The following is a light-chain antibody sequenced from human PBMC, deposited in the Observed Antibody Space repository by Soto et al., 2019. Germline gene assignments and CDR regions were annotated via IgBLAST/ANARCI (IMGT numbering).Light chain of an antibody. Sequence: QSVLTQPASVSGSPGQSIIISCTGTSSDVGGYNHVSWYRQHPGKAPELMIYDVTNRPSGVSYRFSDSKSGTTASLTSSGLQTEDGADYYCSLYTSASARVFGTGTKVTVL. CDR1: SSDVGGYNH. J-gene: IGLJ1*01. V-gene: IGLV2-14*01. CDR3: SLYTSASARV. CDR2: DVT.